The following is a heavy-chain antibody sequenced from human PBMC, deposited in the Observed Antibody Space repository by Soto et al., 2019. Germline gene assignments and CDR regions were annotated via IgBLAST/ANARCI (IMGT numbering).Heavy chain of an antibody. CDR2: INPNSGGT. Sequence: ASVKVSCKASGYTFTGYYMHWVRQAPGQGLEWMGWINPNSGGTNYAQKFQGRVTMTRDTSISTAYMELSRLRPDDTAVYYCASAGDTVATLPTSNWFDPWGQGTLVTVSS. J-gene: IGHJ5*02. CDR1: GYTFTGYY. D-gene: IGHD5-12*01. CDR3: ASAGDTVATLPTSNWFDP. V-gene: IGHV1-2*02.